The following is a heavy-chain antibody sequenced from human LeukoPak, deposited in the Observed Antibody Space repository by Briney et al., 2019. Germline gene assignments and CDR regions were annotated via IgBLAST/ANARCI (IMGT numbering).Heavy chain of an antibody. CDR2: ISYDGGNK. CDR3: AEGGWYGGGQDAFDF. D-gene: IGHD6-19*01. J-gene: IGHJ3*01. Sequence: GGSLRLSCAASGFTFSSYAMHWGRQAAGKGLEWGAVISYDGGNKYYADSVKGPFTLSRDNSMNTLYLQMNSLRAEDTAVYYCAEGGWYGGGQDAFDFWGQGTMVTVSS. V-gene: IGHV3-30-3*01. CDR1: GFTFSSYA.